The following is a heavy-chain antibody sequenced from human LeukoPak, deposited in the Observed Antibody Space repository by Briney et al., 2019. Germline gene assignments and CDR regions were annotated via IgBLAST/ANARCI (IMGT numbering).Heavy chain of an antibody. CDR3: ARVQGNWFAP. Sequence: GRSLRLSCAAPGFTFSSYAMHWVRQAPGKGLEWVAVISYDGSNKYYADSVKGRFTISRDNSKNTLYLQMNSLRAEDTAVYYCARVQGNWFAPWGQGTLVTVSS. CDR2: ISYDGSNK. J-gene: IGHJ5*02. CDR1: GFTFSSYA. V-gene: IGHV3-30-3*01.